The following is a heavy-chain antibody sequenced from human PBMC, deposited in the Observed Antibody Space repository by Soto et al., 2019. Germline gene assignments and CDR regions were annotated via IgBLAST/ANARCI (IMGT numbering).Heavy chain of an antibody. J-gene: IGHJ4*02. V-gene: IGHV3-23*01. D-gene: IGHD3-22*01. CDR1: GFTFSNYA. CDR2: VSGSGGST. Sequence: GGSLRLSCAASGFTFSNYAMSWVRQAPGKGLEWVSAVSGSGGSTFYAGSVKGRFTISRDNSKNTLSLQMNSLRAEDTAVYYCAKGASYYYDSSGYYAYWGQGTLVTSPQ. CDR3: AKGASYYYDSSGYYAY.